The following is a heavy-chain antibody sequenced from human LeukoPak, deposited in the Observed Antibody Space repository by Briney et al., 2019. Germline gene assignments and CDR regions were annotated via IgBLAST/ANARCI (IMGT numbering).Heavy chain of an antibody. CDR1: GYSFTSYW. Sequence: GESLKISCKCSGYSFTSYWIGWVRELPGKGLEWMGIIYPGDSDTRYSPSFQGQVTISADKSISTAFLQWSSLKASDTAMYYCARLEVMRNFDYWGQGTLVTVSS. J-gene: IGHJ4*02. CDR2: IYPGDSDT. CDR3: ARLEVMRNFDY. V-gene: IGHV5-51*01.